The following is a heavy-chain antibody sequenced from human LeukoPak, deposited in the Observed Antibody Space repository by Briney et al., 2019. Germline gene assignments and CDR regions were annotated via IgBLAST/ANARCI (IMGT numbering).Heavy chain of an antibody. CDR1: GFTFTSSA. J-gene: IGHJ3*02. CDR3: AADRGRPYYDFWSGYYRTHDAFDI. CDR2: IVVGSGNT. D-gene: IGHD3-3*01. V-gene: IGHV1-58*01. Sequence: GASVKVSCKASGFTFTSSAVQWVRQARGQRLEWIGWIVVGSGNTNYAQKFQERVTITRDMSTSTAYMELSSLRSEDTAVYYCAADRGRPYYDFWSGYYRTHDAFDIWGQGTMVTVSS.